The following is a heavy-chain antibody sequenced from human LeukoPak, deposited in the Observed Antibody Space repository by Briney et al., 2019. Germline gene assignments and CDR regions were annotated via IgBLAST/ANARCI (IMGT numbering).Heavy chain of an antibody. D-gene: IGHD3-10*01. V-gene: IGHV3-7*01. CDR2: IKQDGSEK. CDR3: ARGRGSGSYFDY. CDR1: GFTFSNAR. Sequence: GGSLRLSCAASGFTFSNARMSWVRQAPGKGLEWVANIKQDGSEKYYVDSVKGRLTISRDNAKNSLYLQMNSLRAEDTAVYYCARGRGSGSYFDYWGQGTLVTVSS. J-gene: IGHJ4*02.